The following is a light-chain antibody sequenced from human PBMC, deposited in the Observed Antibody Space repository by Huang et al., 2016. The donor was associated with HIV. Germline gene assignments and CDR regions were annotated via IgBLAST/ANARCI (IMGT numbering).Light chain of an antibody. V-gene: IGKV4-1*01. Sequence: DIVMTQSPDSLAVSPGERATINCKSSQTVLYIINKKNYLAWFQQKPGRPRKLLIYWATTRESWVPDRFSGSGSGTDFTLTINNLQAEDVAVYFCLQYYSVPQTFGHGTKVEIK. CDR1: QTVLYIINKKNY. J-gene: IGKJ1*01. CDR2: WAT. CDR3: LQYYSVPQT.